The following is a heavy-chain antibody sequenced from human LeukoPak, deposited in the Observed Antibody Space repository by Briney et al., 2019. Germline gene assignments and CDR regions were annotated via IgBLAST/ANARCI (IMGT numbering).Heavy chain of an antibody. CDR3: ARDLGYFDWLNAFDI. V-gene: IGHV5-51*01. J-gene: IGHJ3*02. CDR2: IYPGDSDT. D-gene: IGHD3-9*01. CDR1: GYSFTSYW. Sequence: GESLKISCKGSGYSFTSYWIGWVRQLPGKGLEWMGIIYPGDSDTRYSPSFQGQVTISADKSISTAYLQWSSLKASDTAMYYCARDLGYFDWLNAFDIWGQGTMVTVSS.